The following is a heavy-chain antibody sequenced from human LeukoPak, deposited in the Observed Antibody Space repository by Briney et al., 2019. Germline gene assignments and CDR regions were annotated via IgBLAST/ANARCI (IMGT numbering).Heavy chain of an antibody. CDR3: ARDKDYIWGSSPKFDY. J-gene: IGHJ4*02. CDR1: GYTVTSYG. CDR2: ISAYNGNT. D-gene: IGHD3-16*01. Sequence: GASVKVSCEASGYTVTSYGISWVRQAPGQGLEWMGWISAYNGNTNYAQKLQGRVTMTTDTSTSTAYMELRSLRSDDTAVYYCARDKDYIWGSSPKFDYWGQGTLVTVSS. V-gene: IGHV1-18*01.